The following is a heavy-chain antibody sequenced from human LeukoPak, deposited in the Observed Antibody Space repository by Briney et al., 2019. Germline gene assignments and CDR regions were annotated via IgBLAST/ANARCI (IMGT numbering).Heavy chain of an antibody. CDR2: IHTIGNT. J-gene: IGHJ6*03. CDR3: ARDYDDYGDWWGYYYYYYMDV. V-gene: IGHV4-61*02. D-gene: IGHD4-17*01. CDR1: GVSISRGSHY. Sequence: SETLSLTCTVSGVSISRGSHYWSWIRQPAGKGLEWIGRIHTIGNTNYSPSLWRRVTISVDTSKNQFSLRLHSVTAADTAVYYCARDYDDYGDWWGYYYYYYMDVWGKGTTVTVSS.